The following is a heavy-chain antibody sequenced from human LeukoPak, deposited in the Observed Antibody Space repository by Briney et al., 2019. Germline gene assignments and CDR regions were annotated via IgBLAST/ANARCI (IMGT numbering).Heavy chain of an antibody. V-gene: IGHV3-7*01. J-gene: IGHJ4*02. CDR1: GFIFSTYW. Sequence: GGALRLSCAASGFIFSTYWMSWVRQAPGKGLEWVASIVPDGSGRYYVDSVKGRFTISRDNAKNSLYLQMNSLRAEDTALYYCARSSNRQDDFWSQGTLVTVSS. CDR3: ARSSNRQDDF. D-gene: IGHD1-14*01. CDR2: IVPDGSGR.